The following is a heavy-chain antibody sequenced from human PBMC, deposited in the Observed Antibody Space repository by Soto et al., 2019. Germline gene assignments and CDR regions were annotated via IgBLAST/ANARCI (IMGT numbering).Heavy chain of an antibody. CDR3: ARDISGSYSVDY. V-gene: IGHV3-30-3*01. J-gene: IGHJ4*02. CDR2: ILYDGSNK. D-gene: IGHD1-26*01. Sequence: QVQLVESGGGVVQPGTSLRLSCSASGFTFSSYVMHWVRQAPGKGLEWVAVILYDGSNKYYADSVKGRFTISRDNSKNTLDLQMTSLRAEDTAVYYCARDISGSYSVDYWGQGTLVTVSS. CDR1: GFTFSSYV.